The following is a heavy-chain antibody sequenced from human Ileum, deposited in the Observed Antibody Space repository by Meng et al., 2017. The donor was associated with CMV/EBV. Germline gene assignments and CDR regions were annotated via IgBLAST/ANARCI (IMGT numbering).Heavy chain of an antibody. CDR2: VFGGGDT. D-gene: IGHD2-21*01. V-gene: IGHV3-66*02. CDR3: ASFTQQIVGGTYWYSDL. J-gene: IGHJ2*01. CDR1: GFSVSNND. Sequence: GGSLRLSCAGSGFSVSNNDMNWVRQAPGKGPEWVSGVFGGGDTYYADAVKGRFTISRDNSKNTLYLQMNALRAEDTALYYCASFTQQIVGGTYWYSDLWGPGTLVTVSS.